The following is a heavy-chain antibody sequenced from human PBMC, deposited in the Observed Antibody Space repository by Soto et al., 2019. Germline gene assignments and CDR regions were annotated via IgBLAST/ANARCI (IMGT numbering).Heavy chain of an antibody. CDR2: INPNSGGT. V-gene: IGHV1-2*04. Sequence: ASVKVSCKASGYTVTGYYMHWVRQAPGQGLEWMGWINPNSGGTNYAQKFQGWVTMTRDTSISTAYMELGRLRSDDTAVYYCARGEVVPAAMSTTYYYYGMDVWGQGTTVTVSS. D-gene: IGHD2-2*01. CDR3: ARGEVVPAAMSTTYYYYGMDV. J-gene: IGHJ6*02. CDR1: GYTVTGYY.